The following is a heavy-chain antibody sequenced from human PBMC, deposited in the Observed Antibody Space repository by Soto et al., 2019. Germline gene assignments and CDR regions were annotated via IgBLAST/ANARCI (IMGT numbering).Heavy chain of an antibody. CDR3: ARGYYDFWSGYSPYYYYYYMDV. CDR2: IYYSGST. D-gene: IGHD3-3*01. V-gene: IGHV4-59*01. Sequence: LLTMSLTCTVSGGCISSYYWSCIWQPPGKGLEWIGYIYYSGSTNYNPSLKSRVTISVDTSKNQFSLKLSSVTAADTAVYYCARGYYDFWSGYSPYYYYYYMDVWGKGTTVTVS. J-gene: IGHJ6*03. CDR1: GGCISSYY.